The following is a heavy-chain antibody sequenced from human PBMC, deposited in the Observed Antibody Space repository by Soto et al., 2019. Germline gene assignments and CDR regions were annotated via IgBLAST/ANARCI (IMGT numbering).Heavy chain of an antibody. D-gene: IGHD2-15*01. V-gene: IGHV3-33*01. Sequence: QVQLVESGGGVVQPGRSLRLSCAVSGFSFTNYGMHWVRQAPGKGLEWVAVIWPDGNTKLYPDSVKSRFTISRDNSANTLDLQMNSLGAEDTAMCSCERAGVVASPQVSWFDPRGQGTLVIVSS. CDR3: ERAGVVASPQVSWFDP. CDR2: IWPDGNTK. CDR1: GFSFTNYG. J-gene: IGHJ5*02.